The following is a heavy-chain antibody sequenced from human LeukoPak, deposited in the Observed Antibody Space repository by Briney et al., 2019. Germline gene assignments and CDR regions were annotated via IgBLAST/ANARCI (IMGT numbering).Heavy chain of an antibody. CDR3: ARRGRYYDSSWRAFDI. CDR2: IYYSGST. J-gene: IGHJ3*02. D-gene: IGHD3-22*01. V-gene: IGHV4-59*08. CDR1: GGSISSYY. Sequence: NASETLSLTCTVSGGSISSYYWSWIRQPPGKGLEWIGYIYYSGSTNYIPSLKSRVTISVDTSKNQFSLKLSSVTAADTAVYYCARRGRYYDSSWRAFDIWGQGTMVTVSS.